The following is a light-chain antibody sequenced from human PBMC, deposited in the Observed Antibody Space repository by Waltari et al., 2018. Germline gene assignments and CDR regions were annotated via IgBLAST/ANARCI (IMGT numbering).Light chain of an antibody. J-gene: IGLJ3*02. CDR1: TGHSSSK. CDR3: GADHGRGSDFVWV. V-gene: IGLV9-49*01. Sequence: QPFLSQPPSASASLGASVTPTCTLTTGHSSSKVDWYHQRPGKGPRFVMRVGPGGSVGSRGDGIPDRFSVFASGLDRYLTINNIETEDEGDFHCGADHGRGSDFVWVFGGGTKLTVL. CDR2: VGPGGSVG.